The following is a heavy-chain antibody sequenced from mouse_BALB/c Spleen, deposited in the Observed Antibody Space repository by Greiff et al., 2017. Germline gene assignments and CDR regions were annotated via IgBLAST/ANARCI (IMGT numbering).Heavy chain of an antibody. CDR2: INSNGGST. J-gene: IGHJ2*01. D-gene: IGHD1-1*01. CDR3: ARAPYYGSSYGNYFDY. Sequence: EVKLMESGGGLVQPGGSLKLSCAASGFTFSSYGMSWVRQTPDKRLELVATINSNGGSTYYPDSVKGRFTISRDNAKNTLYLQMSSLKSEDTAMYYCARAPYYGSSYGNYFDYWGQGTTLTVSS. CDR1: GFTFSSYG. V-gene: IGHV5-6-3*01.